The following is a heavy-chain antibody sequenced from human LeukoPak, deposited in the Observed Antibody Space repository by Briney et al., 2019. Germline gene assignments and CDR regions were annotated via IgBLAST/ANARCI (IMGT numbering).Heavy chain of an antibody. D-gene: IGHD2-2*02. CDR1: GYTFTTFG. CDR2: ISAYTGNT. J-gene: IGHJ4*02. CDR3: ARVASTTCDSPDYFDY. V-gene: IGHV1-18*01. Sequence: GASVKVSCKASGYTFTTFGITWVRQAPGQGLEWMGWISAYTGNTNYAPKFQGRVTMTTDTSTSTAHMDLRSLTSDDTAVYYCARVASTTCDSPDYFDYWGQGTLVTVSS.